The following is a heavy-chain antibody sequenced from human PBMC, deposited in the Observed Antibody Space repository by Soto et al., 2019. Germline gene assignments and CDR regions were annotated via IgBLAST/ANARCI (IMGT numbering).Heavy chain of an antibody. V-gene: IGHV4-30-2*01. CDR1: GGSISSCGYS. J-gene: IGHJ6*02. D-gene: IGHD2-2*01. CDR2: IYHSVST. CDR3: ARVIVVPAAIWFDGPPKHYYGMDV. Sequence: QLQLQESGSGLVKPSQTLSLTCAVSGGSISSCGYSWSWIRQPPGKCLEWIGYIYHSVSTYYNPSLKSRVIISVYRSKNQFSLKLSSVNAADTAVYYCARVIVVPAAIWFDGPPKHYYGMDVLGQGTTVTVSS.